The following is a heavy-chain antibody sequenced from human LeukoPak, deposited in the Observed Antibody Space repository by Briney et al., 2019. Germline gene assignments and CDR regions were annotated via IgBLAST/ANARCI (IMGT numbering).Heavy chain of an antibody. CDR1: GFTFSDYG. Sequence: GGSLRLSCSASGFTFSDYGIQWVRQAPGKGLEWVAVVAGDGGHKVYSDSVKGRLYISRDNSKNTAFLQMDSLRAEDAAVYFCAREHSHSNWFFDLWGPGTPVTVSS. D-gene: IGHD4-11*01. CDR3: AREHSHSNWFFDL. CDR2: VAGDGGHK. J-gene: IGHJ2*01. V-gene: IGHV3-30*03.